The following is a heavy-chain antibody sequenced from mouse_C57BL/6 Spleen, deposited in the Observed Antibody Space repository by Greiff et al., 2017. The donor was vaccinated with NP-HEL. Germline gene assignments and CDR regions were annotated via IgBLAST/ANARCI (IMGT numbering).Heavy chain of an antibody. CDR1: GFNIKDDY. Sequence: EVPLQQSGAELVRPGASVKLSCTASGFNIKDDYMHWVKQRPEQGLEWIGWIDPENGDTEYASKFQGKATITADTSSNTAYLQLSSLTSEDTAVYYCTTRVYYYGSSYCFDYWGQGTTLTVSS. D-gene: IGHD1-1*01. CDR3: TTRVYYYGSSYCFDY. V-gene: IGHV14-4*01. J-gene: IGHJ2*01. CDR2: IDPENGDT.